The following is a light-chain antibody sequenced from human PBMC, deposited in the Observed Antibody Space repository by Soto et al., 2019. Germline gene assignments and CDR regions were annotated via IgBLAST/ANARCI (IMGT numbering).Light chain of an antibody. CDR3: SSYTSSSTLGV. V-gene: IGLV2-14*01. CDR1: SSDVGGYTY. J-gene: IGLJ2*01. Sequence: QSALTQPASVSGSPGQSITISCTGTSSDVGGYTYVSWYQQHPGKAPKLMISDVSNRPSGVSNRFSGSKSGNTASLTISGLQAEDEADYYGSSYTSSSTLGVFGGGTKLTVL. CDR2: DVS.